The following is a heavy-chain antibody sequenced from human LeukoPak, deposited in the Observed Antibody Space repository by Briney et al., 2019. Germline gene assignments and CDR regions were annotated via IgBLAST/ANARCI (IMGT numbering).Heavy chain of an antibody. CDR3: ARSSSRYCSGGSCYSGVLGYFDY. J-gene: IGHJ4*02. CDR1: GFTFSSYN. CDR2: TSSSRRTI. V-gene: IGHV3-48*01. D-gene: IGHD2-15*01. Sequence: PGGSLRLSCAASGFTFSSYNINWVRQAPGKGLEWVSYTSSSRRTISYADSVKGRFTISRDNAKNSLYLQMNSLRAEDTAVYYCARSSSRYCSGGSCYSGVLGYFDYWGQGTLVTVSS.